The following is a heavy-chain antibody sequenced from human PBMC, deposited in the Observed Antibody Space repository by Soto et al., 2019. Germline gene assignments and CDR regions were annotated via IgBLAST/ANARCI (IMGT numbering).Heavy chain of an antibody. CDR3: SAVALYYDFWSGLPDAFDI. V-gene: IGHV1-58*02. Sequence: GASVKVSCKASGFTFTSSAMQWVRQARGQRLEWKGWIVVGSGNTNYAQKFQERVTITRDMSTSTAYMELSSLRSEDTAVYYCSAVALYYDFWSGLPDAFDIWGQGTMVTVSS. D-gene: IGHD3-3*01. CDR1: GFTFTSSA. CDR2: IVVGSGNT. J-gene: IGHJ3*02.